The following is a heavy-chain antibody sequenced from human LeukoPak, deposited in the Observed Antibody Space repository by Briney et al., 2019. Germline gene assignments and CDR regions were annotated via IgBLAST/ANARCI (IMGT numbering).Heavy chain of an antibody. CDR1: GFTFSSYG. D-gene: IGHD3-10*01. Sequence: GRSLRLSCAASGFTFSSYGMHWVRQAPGKGLEWVAVIWYDGSNKYYADSVKGRFTISRDNSKNTLYLQMNGLRAKDTAVYYCARSGSGSYYYYYYYGMDVWGKGTTVTVSS. CDR2: IWYDGSNK. V-gene: IGHV3-33*01. CDR3: ARSGSGSYYYYYYYGMDV. J-gene: IGHJ6*04.